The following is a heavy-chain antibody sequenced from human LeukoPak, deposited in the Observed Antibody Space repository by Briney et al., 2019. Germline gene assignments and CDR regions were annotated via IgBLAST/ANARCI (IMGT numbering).Heavy chain of an antibody. Sequence: GGSLRLSCAASGFTFSSYSMNWVRQAPGKGLEWVSYISSSSTIYYADSVKGRFTISRDNAKNSLYLQMNSLRDEDTAVYYCAREEGITIFGVVIYYGMDVWGQGTTVTVSS. CDR3: AREEGITIFGVVIYYGMDV. CDR2: ISSSSTI. V-gene: IGHV3-48*02. J-gene: IGHJ6*02. D-gene: IGHD3-3*01. CDR1: GFTFSSYS.